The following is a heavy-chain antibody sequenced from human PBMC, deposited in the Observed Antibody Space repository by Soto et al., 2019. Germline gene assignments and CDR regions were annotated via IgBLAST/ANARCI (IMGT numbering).Heavy chain of an antibody. CDR3: ARDIRVTTVTGGYYYYGMDV. D-gene: IGHD4-4*01. CDR2: ISYTGNT. CDR1: GGSISSGDSY. V-gene: IGHV4-30-4*01. J-gene: IGHJ6*02. Sequence: SETLSLTCTVSGGSISSGDSYWTWIRQPPGKGLEWIGYISYTGNTYSNPSLKSRLSMSLDTSKNQFSLKLSSVTATDTAVYYCARDIRVTTVTGGYYYYGMDVWGQGTTVTVS.